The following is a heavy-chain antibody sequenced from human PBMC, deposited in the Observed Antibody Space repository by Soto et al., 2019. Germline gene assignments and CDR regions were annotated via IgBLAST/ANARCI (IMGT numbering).Heavy chain of an antibody. V-gene: IGHV1-18*01. Sequence: QVQLVQSGAEVKKPGASVKVSCKASGYTFTSYGISWLRQAPGQGLEWMGWISAYNGNTNYAQKLQGRVTMTTDTSTSTAYMELRSLRSDDTAVYYCARDYVVVAAMSYYYYMDVWGKGTTVTVSS. CDR3: ARDYVVVAAMSYYYYMDV. J-gene: IGHJ6*03. CDR2: ISAYNGNT. CDR1: GYTFTSYG. D-gene: IGHD2-15*01.